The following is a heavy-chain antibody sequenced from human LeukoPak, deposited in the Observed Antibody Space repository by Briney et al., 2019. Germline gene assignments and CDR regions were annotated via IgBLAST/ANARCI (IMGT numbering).Heavy chain of an antibody. CDR3: ARSGDTNCNWFDP. V-gene: IGHV3-30-3*01. D-gene: IGHD7-27*01. Sequence: PGRSLRLSCAASGFTFSSYAMHWVRQAPGKGLEWVAVISYDGSNEYYADSVKGRFTISRDNSKNTLYVQMNSLRTEDTAVYYCARSGDTNCNWFDPWGQGTLVTVSS. CDR2: ISYDGSNE. CDR1: GFTFSSYA. J-gene: IGHJ5*02.